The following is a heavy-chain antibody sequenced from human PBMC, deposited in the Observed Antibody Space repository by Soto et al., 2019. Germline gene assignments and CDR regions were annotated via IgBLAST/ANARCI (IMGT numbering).Heavy chain of an antibody. D-gene: IGHD3-16*01. CDR1: GYTLTELS. CDR3: ATSRLSLWGAFDI. J-gene: IGHJ3*02. CDR2: FDPEDGET. Sequence: ASVTVSCTVSGYTLTELSMHWVRQAPGKGLEWMGGFDPEDGETIYAQKFQGRVTMTEDTSTDTAYMELSSLRSEDTAVYYCATSRLSLWGAFDIWGQGTMVTVSS. V-gene: IGHV1-24*01.